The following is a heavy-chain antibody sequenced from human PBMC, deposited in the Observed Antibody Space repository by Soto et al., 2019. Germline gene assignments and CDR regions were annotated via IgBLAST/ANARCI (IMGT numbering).Heavy chain of an antibody. CDR3: AKEMYTGSNVDY. D-gene: IGHD1-26*01. J-gene: IGHJ4*02. Sequence: PGGSLRLSCAASGFTFNNYAMNWVRQAPGKALEWVSAISGSGSGTYYADSVKGRFTISRDNSKNTLYLQMNSLRAEDTALYYCAKEMYTGSNVDYWGQGTLVTVYS. CDR2: ISGSGSGT. V-gene: IGHV3-23*01. CDR1: GFTFNNYA.